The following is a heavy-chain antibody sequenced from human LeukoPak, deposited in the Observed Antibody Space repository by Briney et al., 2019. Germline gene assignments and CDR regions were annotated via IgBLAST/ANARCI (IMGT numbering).Heavy chain of an antibody. CDR3: AELGITMIGGV. CDR2: IKEDGSEK. D-gene: IGHD3-10*02. CDR1: GFTFSNAW. J-gene: IGHJ6*04. V-gene: IGHV3-7*01. Sequence: GGSLRLSCEASGFTFSNAWMSWVRQTPGKRLEWVANIKEDGSEKNYVDSVKGRFTISRDNAKNSLYLQMNSLRAEDTAVYYCAELGITMIGGVWGKGTTVTISS.